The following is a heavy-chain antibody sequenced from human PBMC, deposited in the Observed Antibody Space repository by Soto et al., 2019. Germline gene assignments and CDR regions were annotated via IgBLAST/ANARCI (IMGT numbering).Heavy chain of an antibody. J-gene: IGHJ4*02. CDR2: IIPILGIA. D-gene: IGHD2-15*01. CDR1: GGTFSSYT. Sequence: QVQLVQSGAEVKKPGSSVKVSCKASGGTFSSYTISWVRQAPGQGLEWMGRIIPILGIANYAQKFQGRVTITADKSTSTACMELSSLRSEDTTVYYGAPRGSGGSCYSGERYRGEGTLVTVSS. V-gene: IGHV1-69*02. CDR3: APRGSGGSCYSGERY.